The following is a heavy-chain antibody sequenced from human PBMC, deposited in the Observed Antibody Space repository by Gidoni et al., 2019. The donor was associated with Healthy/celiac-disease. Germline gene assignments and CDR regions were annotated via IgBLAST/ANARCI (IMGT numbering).Heavy chain of an antibody. J-gene: IGHJ6*02. D-gene: IGHD2-2*01. CDR3: ARDRLLGDCSSTSCQADYYYYYGMDV. Sequence: QVQLVESGGGVVQPGRSLRLSCAASGFTFSSYAMHWVRQAPGNGLEWVAVISYDGSNKYYADSVKGRFTISRDNSKNTLYLQMNSLRAEDTAVYYCARDRLLGDCSSTSCQADYYYYYGMDVWGQGTTVTVSS. CDR1: GFTFSSYA. CDR2: ISYDGSNK. V-gene: IGHV3-30-3*01.